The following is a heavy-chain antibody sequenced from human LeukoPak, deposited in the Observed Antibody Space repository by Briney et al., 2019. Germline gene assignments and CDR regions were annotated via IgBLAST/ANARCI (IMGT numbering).Heavy chain of an antibody. CDR1: GGSISSYY. CDR3: AMDYDYVWGSYRSYYFDY. D-gene: IGHD3-16*02. J-gene: IGHJ4*02. CDR2: IYYSGST. Sequence: SETLSLTCTVSGGSISSYYWSWIRQPPGKGLEWIGSIYYSGSTYYNPSLKSRVTISVDTSKNQFSLKLSSVTAADTAVYYCAMDYDYVWGSYRSYYFDYWGQGTLVTASS. V-gene: IGHV4-59*05.